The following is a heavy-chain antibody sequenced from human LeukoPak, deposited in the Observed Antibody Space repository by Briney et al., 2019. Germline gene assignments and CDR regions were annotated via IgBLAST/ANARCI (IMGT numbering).Heavy chain of an antibody. Sequence: GGSLRLSCVPSGITFSNSALSWVRQAPGKGLEWVAVISYDGSNIYSADSVKGRFTISRDNSNNTLYLQMNSLRAEDSALYYCARPQGYYDSSGYYPDALDTWAKGQWSPSL. J-gene: IGHJ3*02. CDR2: ISYDGSNI. D-gene: IGHD3-22*01. V-gene: IGHV3-30-3*01. CDR3: ARPQGYYDSSGYYPDALDT. CDR1: GITFSNSA.